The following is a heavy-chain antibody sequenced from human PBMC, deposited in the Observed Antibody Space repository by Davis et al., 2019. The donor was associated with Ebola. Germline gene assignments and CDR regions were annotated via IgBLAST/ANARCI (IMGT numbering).Heavy chain of an antibody. CDR2: IYYTGTV. Sequence: MPSETLSLTCTVSGGSISSYYWSWIRQPPEKGLQWIAYIYYTGTVSYNPSLESRASISVDTSKNQFSLRLSSVTAADTAVYYCARGGSWYCFDCWGQGTLVTVSS. CDR1: GGSISSYY. D-gene: IGHD1-26*01. V-gene: IGHV4-59*08. CDR3: ARGGSWYCFDC. J-gene: IGHJ4*02.